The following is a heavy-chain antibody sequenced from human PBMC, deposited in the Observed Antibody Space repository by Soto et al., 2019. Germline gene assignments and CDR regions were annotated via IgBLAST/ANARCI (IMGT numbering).Heavy chain of an antibody. D-gene: IGHD5-18*01. CDR3: AKGMGLRYSYGHFDY. CDR2: IWYDGSNK. Sequence: PGGSLRLSCAASGFTFSSYGMHWVRQAPGKGLEWVAVIWYDGSNKYYADSVKGRFTISRDNSKNTLYLQMNSLRAEDTAVYYCAKGMGLRYSYGHFDYWGQGTLVTVSS. J-gene: IGHJ4*02. CDR1: GFTFSSYG. V-gene: IGHV3-30*02.